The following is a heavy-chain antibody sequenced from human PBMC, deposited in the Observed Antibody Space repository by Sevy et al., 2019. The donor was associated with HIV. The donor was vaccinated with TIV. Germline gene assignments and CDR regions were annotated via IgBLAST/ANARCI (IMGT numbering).Heavy chain of an antibody. D-gene: IGHD1-1*01. V-gene: IGHV3-74*01. CDR2: INSDGSIT. J-gene: IGHJ4*02. CDR3: ARGLVNGGFDY. Sequence: GESLKISCAASGFSFSTYWMHWVRQAPGRGLVWVSRINSDGSITTYADSVKGRFTTSRDNAKNTLYLQMNRLRAEDTAVYYCARGLVNGGFDYWGQGTLVTVSS. CDR1: GFSFSTYW.